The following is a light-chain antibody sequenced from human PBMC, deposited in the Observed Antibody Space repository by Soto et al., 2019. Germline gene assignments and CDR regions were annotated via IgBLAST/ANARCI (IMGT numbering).Light chain of an antibody. J-gene: IGLJ3*02. CDR3: SSYTSNSALVWV. CDR1: SSDVGGYNY. Sequence: QSALTQPASVSGSPGQSITISCAGTSSDVGGYNYVSWYQQHPGKAPKLMIYEVSNRPSGVSNRFSGSKSGNTASLTISGLQAEDEADYYCSSYTSNSALVWVFGGGTKLTVL. V-gene: IGLV2-14*01. CDR2: EVS.